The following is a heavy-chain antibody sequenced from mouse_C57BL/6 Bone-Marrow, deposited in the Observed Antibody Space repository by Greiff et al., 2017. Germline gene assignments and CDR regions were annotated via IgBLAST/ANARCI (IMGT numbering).Heavy chain of an antibody. D-gene: IGHD2-5*01. J-gene: IGHJ2*01. CDR2: INPGSGGT. CDR3: ARDSKDY. CDR1: GYAFTNYL. Sequence: VKLMESGAELVRPGTSVKVSCKASGYAFTNYLIEWVKQRPGQGLEWIGVINPGSGGTNYNEKFKGKATLTADKSSSTAYMQLSSLTSEDSAVYFCARDSKDYWGQGTTLTVSS. V-gene: IGHV1-54*01.